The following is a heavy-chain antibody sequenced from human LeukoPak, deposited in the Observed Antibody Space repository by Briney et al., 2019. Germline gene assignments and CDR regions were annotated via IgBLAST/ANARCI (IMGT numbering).Heavy chain of an antibody. Sequence: GGSLRLSCGASGFTFSSYAMHWVRQAPGKGLEWVAVISYDGSNKYYADSVKGRFTISRDNSKNTLYLQMNSLRAEDTAVYYCASNIAARRNYWGQGTLVTVSS. CDR1: GFTFSSYA. D-gene: IGHD6-6*01. CDR3: ASNIAARRNY. J-gene: IGHJ4*02. V-gene: IGHV3-30-3*01. CDR2: ISYDGSNK.